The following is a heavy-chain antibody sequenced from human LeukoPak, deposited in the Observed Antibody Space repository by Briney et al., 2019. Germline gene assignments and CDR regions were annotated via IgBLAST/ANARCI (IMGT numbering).Heavy chain of an antibody. Sequence: SVKVSCKASGGTFSSYAISWVRQAPGQGLEWMGGTIPIFGTANYAQKFQGRVTITTDESTSTAYMELSSLRSEDTAVYYCARVSDYGDYKFDYWGQGTLVTVSS. CDR3: ARVSDYGDYKFDY. J-gene: IGHJ4*02. CDR1: GGTFSSYA. V-gene: IGHV1-69*05. CDR2: TIPIFGTA. D-gene: IGHD4-17*01.